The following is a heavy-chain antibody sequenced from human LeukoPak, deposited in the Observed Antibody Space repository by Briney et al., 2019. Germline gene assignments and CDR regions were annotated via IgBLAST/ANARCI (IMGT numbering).Heavy chain of an antibody. Sequence: GASVKVSCKASGGTFSSYAISWVRQAPGQGLEWMGGIIPIFGTANYAQKFQGRVTITADESTSTAYMELSSLRSEDTAVYYCASGLLFPDAFDIWGQGTMVTVSS. D-gene: IGHD2-21*01. CDR3: ASGLLFPDAFDI. J-gene: IGHJ3*02. CDR1: GGTFSSYA. V-gene: IGHV1-69*13. CDR2: IIPIFGTA.